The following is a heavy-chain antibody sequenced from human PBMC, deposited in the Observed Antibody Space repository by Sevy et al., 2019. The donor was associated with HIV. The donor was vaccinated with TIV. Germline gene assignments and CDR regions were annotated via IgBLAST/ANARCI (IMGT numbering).Heavy chain of an antibody. CDR3: ARDSHAYGDLDFYNYGMGV. CDR2: IKADGSEE. V-gene: IGHV3-7*01. Sequence: GGSLRLSCVASGFSFSSYWMSWVRQAPGKGLEWVANIKADGSEEKFVDSVKGRFTISRDNAKNSLYLQMNSLRAEDTAVYYCARDSHAYGDLDFYNYGMGVWGQGTTVTVSS. J-gene: IGHJ6*02. CDR1: GFSFSSYW. D-gene: IGHD4-17*01.